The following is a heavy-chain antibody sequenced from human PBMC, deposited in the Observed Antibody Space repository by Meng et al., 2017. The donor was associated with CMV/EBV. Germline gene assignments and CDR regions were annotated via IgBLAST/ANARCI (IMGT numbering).Heavy chain of an antibody. CDR2: IYSGGSST. D-gene: IGHD6-6*01. V-gene: IGHV3-NL1*01. Sequence: GESLKISCAATGFTFSSYGMHWVRQAPGKGLEWVSVIYSGGSSTYYADSVKGRFTISRDNSKNTLYLQMNSLRAEDTAVYYCAKGLWAVAARGYWGQGTLVTVSS. J-gene: IGHJ4*02. CDR1: GFTFSSYG. CDR3: AKGLWAVAARGY.